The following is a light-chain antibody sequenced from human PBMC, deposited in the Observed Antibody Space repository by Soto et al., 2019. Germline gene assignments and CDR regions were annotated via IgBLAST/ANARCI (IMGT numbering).Light chain of an antibody. Sequence: QSVLTQPPSVSGAPGQRVTISCTGSSSNIGAGYDVHWYQQLPGTAPKLLIYGNSNRPSGVPDRFSGSKSGTSASLAITGLQAEDEADYYCQSYDSSLSGYVFGTWTKVTAL. CDR3: QSYDSSLSGYV. J-gene: IGLJ1*01. CDR1: SSNIGAGYD. CDR2: GNS. V-gene: IGLV1-40*01.